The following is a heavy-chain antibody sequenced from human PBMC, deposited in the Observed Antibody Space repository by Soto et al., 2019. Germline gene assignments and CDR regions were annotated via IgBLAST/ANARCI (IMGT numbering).Heavy chain of an antibody. CDR1: GGSIGSGGYY. CDR3: AREYGSGTEWFDP. Sequence: SETLSLTCTVSGGSIGSGGYYWSWIRQHPGKGLEWIGYIYYSGSTYYNPSLKSRVTISVDTSKNQFSLKLSSVTAADTAVYYCAREYGSGTEWFDPWGQGTLVTVSS. V-gene: IGHV4-31*03. D-gene: IGHD3-10*01. CDR2: IYYSGST. J-gene: IGHJ5*02.